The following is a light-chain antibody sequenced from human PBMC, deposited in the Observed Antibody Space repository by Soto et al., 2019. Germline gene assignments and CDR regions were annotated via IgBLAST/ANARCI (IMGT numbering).Light chain of an antibody. V-gene: IGKV3-20*01. Sequence: DMVLTQSPGTLYLSPGERATLSCRASQSVSSNYLAWYQHRAGQAPRLLIYGASTRATGIPDRFSGSGPGTDFTLTISRLEPEDFAVYYCQQYGSAPALTLGGGTE. CDR3: QQYGSAPALT. CDR1: QSVSSNY. CDR2: GAS. J-gene: IGKJ4*01.